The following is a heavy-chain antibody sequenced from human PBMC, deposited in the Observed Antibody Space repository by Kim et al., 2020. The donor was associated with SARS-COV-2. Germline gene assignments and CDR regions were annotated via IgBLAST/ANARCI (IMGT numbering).Heavy chain of an antibody. Sequence: SETLSLTCTVSGGSISSYYWSWIRQPPGKGLEWIGYIYYSGSTNYNPSLKSRVTISVDTSKNQFSLKLSSVTAADTAVYYCARDRGPPRLSYGMDVWGQGTTVTVSS. CDR2: IYYSGST. CDR1: GGSISSYY. CDR3: ARDRGPPRLSYGMDV. J-gene: IGHJ6*02. V-gene: IGHV4-59*13.